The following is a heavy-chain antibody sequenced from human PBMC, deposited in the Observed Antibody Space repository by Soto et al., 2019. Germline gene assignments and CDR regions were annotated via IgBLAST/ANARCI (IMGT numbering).Heavy chain of an antibody. CDR2: IYPGDSDT. D-gene: IGHD3-9*01. V-gene: IGHV5-51*01. CDR3: ARTSNDILTGYYEYYFDY. CDR1: GYSFTSYW. Sequence: RGESLKISCKGSGYSFTSYWIGWVRQMPGKGLEWMGIIYPGDSDTRYSPSFQGQVTISADKSISTAYLQWSSLKASDTAMYYCARTSNDILTGYYEYYFDYWGQGTLVTVSS. J-gene: IGHJ4*02.